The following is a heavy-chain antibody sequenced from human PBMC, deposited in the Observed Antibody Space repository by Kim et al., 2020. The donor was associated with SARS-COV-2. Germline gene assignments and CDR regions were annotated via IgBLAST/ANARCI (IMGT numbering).Heavy chain of an antibody. Sequence: SETLSLTCTVSGGSISSSSYYWGWIRQPPGKGLEWIGSIYYSGSTYYNPSLKSRVTISVDTSKNQFSLKLSSVTAADTAVYYCARHFKNSEADYDFWSGYLYREDWFDPWGQGAWSPSPQ. V-gene: IGHV4-39*01. J-gene: IGHJ5*01. CDR2: IYYSGST. CDR3: ARHFKNSEADYDFWSGYLYREDWFDP. D-gene: IGHD3-3*01. CDR1: GGSISSSSYY.